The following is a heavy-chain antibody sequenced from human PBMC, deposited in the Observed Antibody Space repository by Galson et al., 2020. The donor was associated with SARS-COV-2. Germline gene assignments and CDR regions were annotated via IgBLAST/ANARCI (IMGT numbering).Heavy chain of an antibody. CDR1: GFTFSDAW. CDR3: SKGRRYFDWLPFDH. D-gene: IGHD3-9*01. V-gene: IGHV3-15*01. J-gene: IGHJ4*02. CDR2: IKLTTDGGTA. Sequence: GGSLRLSCAASGFTFSDAWMNWVRQAPGKGLEWVGRIKLTTDGGTADYGAPVKGRFTLPRDDSKNTLYLLMNNLKTEDTAVYFCSKGRRYFDWLPFDHWGQGTPVTVSS.